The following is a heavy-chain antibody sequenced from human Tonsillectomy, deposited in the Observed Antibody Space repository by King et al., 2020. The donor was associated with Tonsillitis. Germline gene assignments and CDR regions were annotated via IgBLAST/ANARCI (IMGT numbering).Heavy chain of an antibody. D-gene: IGHD6-19*01. V-gene: IGHV4-34*01. CDR3: ARGRWRVHFDS. CDR1: GGSFIGYY. J-gene: IGHJ4*02. Sequence: VQLQQWGAGLLKPSETLSLTCGVYGGSFIGYYWSWIRQSPGKGLEWIGEINHSGTTSYNPSLKSRVTMLEDTSKNQFSLEVRDGTAADTAVYYCARGRWRVHFDSWGQGTLVTVSS. CDR2: INHSGTT.